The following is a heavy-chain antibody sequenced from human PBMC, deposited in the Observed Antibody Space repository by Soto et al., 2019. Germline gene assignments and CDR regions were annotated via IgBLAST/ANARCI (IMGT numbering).Heavy chain of an antibody. CDR1: GYTFTSYD. CDR3: ARVDPITMIADDAFDI. Sequence: ASLKVSCKASGYTFTSYDIIWLRQATGQGVEWMAWMNPNSGNTGYAQKFQGRVTMTRNTSISTAYMELSSLRYEDTAVYYCARVDPITMIADDAFDIWGQGTMVNVSS. CDR2: MNPNSGNT. J-gene: IGHJ3*02. V-gene: IGHV1-8*01. D-gene: IGHD3-22*01.